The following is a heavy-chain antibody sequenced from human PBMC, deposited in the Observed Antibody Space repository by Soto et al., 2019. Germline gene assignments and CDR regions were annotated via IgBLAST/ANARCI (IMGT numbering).Heavy chain of an antibody. CDR2: ISYDGSNK. V-gene: IGHV3-30-3*01. D-gene: IGHD3-3*01. CDR3: ARAYRGGPRFLEWPSGMDV. J-gene: IGHJ6*02. Sequence: GGSLRLSCAASGFTFSSYAMHWVRQAPGKGLEWVAVISYDGSNKYYADSVKGRFTISRDNSKNTLYLQMNSLRAEDTAVYYCARAYRGGPRFLEWPSGMDVWGQGTTVTVSS. CDR1: GFTFSSYA.